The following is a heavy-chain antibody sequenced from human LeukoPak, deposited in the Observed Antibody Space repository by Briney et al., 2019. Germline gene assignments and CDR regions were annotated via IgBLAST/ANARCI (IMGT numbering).Heavy chain of an antibody. Sequence: PGGSLRLSCAASGFTLSSYAMSWVRQAPGKGLEWVSAISGSGGRTYYADSVKGRFTISRDNSKNTLYLQMNSLRAEDTAVYYCAKSFVWGSYRFFDYWGQGTLVTVSS. CDR2: ISGSGGRT. V-gene: IGHV3-23*01. CDR3: AKSFVWGSYRFFDY. D-gene: IGHD3-16*02. CDR1: GFTLSSYA. J-gene: IGHJ4*02.